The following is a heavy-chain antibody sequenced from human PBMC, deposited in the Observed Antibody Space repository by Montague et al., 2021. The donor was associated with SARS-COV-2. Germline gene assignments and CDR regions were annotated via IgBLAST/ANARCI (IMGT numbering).Heavy chain of an antibody. D-gene: IGHD1-26*01. J-gene: IGHJ4*02. V-gene: IGHV4-59*13. CDR2: ICYNGSA. CDR1: GGSISSYY. CDR3: ARDLVDY. Sequence: SETLSLTCTVSGGSISSYYWSWIRQPPAKGLEWMGYICYNGSASYNPSLKSRITISIDTSTNKFSLKLSSVTAADTAADDCARDLVDYWGQGTLVTVSS.